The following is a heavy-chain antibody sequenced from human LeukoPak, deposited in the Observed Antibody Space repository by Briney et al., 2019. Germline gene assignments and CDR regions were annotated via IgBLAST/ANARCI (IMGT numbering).Heavy chain of an antibody. J-gene: IGHJ4*02. CDR1: GGSISSSSYY. Sequence: SETLSLTCTVSGGSISSSSYYWGWIRQPPGKGLEWIGSIYYSGSTYYNPSLKSRVTISVDTSKNQFSLKLSSVTAADTAVYYCARHERFSSSSSSLDYWGQGTLVTVSS. V-gene: IGHV4-39*07. CDR3: ARHERFSSSSSSLDY. D-gene: IGHD6-13*01. CDR2: IYYSGST.